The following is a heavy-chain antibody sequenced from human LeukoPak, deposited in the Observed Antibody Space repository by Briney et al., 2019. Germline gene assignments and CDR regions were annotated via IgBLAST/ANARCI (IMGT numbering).Heavy chain of an antibody. Sequence: SETLSLTCTVSGGSISSYYWSWVRQPPGKGLEWIGYISYSGSPNYKASLMSRITMSVDMSKNHISLRLPSVTAADTAVYYCVGHQGSSTYDYWGQGTLVTVSS. CDR1: GGSISSYY. J-gene: IGHJ4*02. D-gene: IGHD2/OR15-2a*01. CDR3: VGHQGSSTYDY. V-gene: IGHV4-59*08. CDR2: ISYSGSP.